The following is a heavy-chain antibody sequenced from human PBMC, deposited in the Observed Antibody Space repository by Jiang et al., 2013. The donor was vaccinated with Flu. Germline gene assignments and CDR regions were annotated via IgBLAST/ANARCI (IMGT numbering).Heavy chain of an antibody. J-gene: IGHJ4*02. CDR2: INAGNGNT. CDR3: ARERLVRENFDY. CDR1: GYTFTSYA. Sequence: GAEVKKPGASVKVSCKASGYTFTSYAMHWVRQAPGQRLEWMGWINAGNGNTKYSQKFQGRVTITRDTSASTAYMELSSLRSEDTAVYYCARERLVRENFDYVGPGNPGPPSPQ. D-gene: IGHD6-19*01. V-gene: IGHV1-3*01.